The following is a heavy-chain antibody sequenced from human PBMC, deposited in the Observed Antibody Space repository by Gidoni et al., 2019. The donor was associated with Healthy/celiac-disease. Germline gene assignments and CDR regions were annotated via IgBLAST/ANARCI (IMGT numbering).Heavy chain of an antibody. CDR2: IWYDGSKK. CDR1: GCTFSRYG. CDR3: ARNSYYYDSSGSIPHY. Sequence: QVQLVESGGGVVQPGRSLRLSCAASGCTFSRYGKHWVRPAPGKGLEWVAVIWYDGSKKYYANSVKGRFTISRDNSKNTLYLQMNSLRAEDTAVYYCARNSYYYDSSGSIPHYWGQGTLVTVSS. J-gene: IGHJ4*02. V-gene: IGHV3-33*01. D-gene: IGHD3-22*01.